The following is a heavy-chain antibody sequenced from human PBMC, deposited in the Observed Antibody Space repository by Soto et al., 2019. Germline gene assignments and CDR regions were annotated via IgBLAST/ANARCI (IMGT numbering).Heavy chain of an antibody. V-gene: IGHV4-59*01. CDR1: SGSISTYY. CDR2: RYNSWSH. D-gene: IGHD3-10*01. Sequence: PSETLSLTCTVSSGSISTYYWSWIRQPPGKGLKYIGHRYNSWSHNYNPTLKRRVTISVGTSMNQLSMKLSSVTAADTGVYYCASPSESGTGGPFDYWGQGTLVTVSS. CDR3: ASPSESGTGGPFDY. J-gene: IGHJ4*02.